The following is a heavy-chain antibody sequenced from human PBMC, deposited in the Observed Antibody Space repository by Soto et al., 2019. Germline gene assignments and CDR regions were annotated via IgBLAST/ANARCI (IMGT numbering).Heavy chain of an antibody. CDR1: GYSFTTYW. D-gene: IGHD1-7*01. CDR2: IDPRDSYT. Sequence: GESLKISCEASGYSFTTYWISWVRQMPGKGLEWMGAIDPRDSYTKYSPSFQGHVTISVDKSISTAYLQWNSLKASDTAIYYCAREKSDLELFNWLDPWGQGTLVTVS. V-gene: IGHV5-10-1*01. J-gene: IGHJ5*02. CDR3: AREKSDLELFNWLDP.